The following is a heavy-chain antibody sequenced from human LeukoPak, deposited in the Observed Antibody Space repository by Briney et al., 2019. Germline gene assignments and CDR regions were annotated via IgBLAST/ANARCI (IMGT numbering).Heavy chain of an antibody. CDR3: AKDWDHYYDSSGNAFDI. V-gene: IGHV3-21*01. D-gene: IGHD3-22*01. CDR2: ISGSGSYI. J-gene: IGHJ3*02. Sequence: GVLRLSCAASGFTFSSYSMNWVRQAPGKGLEWVSSISGSGSYIHYADSLRGRFTISRGNFKNTLYLQMNSLRAEDTAVYYCAKDWDHYYDSSGNAFDIWGQGTMVTVSS. CDR1: GFTFSSYS.